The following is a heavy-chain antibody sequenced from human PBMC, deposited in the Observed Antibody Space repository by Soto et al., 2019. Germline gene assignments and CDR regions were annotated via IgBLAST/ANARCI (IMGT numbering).Heavy chain of an antibody. J-gene: IGHJ4*02. Sequence: PGESLKISCKGSGYSFTSYWIGWVRQMPGKGLEWMGIIYPGDSDTRYSPSFQGQVAFSADKSISTAYLQWSGLKASDTAIYYCAKKVNSGPGSQYFDYWGQGTLVTVSS. D-gene: IGHD3-10*01. CDR2: IYPGDSDT. V-gene: IGHV5-51*01. CDR3: AKKVNSGPGSQYFDY. CDR1: GYSFTSYW.